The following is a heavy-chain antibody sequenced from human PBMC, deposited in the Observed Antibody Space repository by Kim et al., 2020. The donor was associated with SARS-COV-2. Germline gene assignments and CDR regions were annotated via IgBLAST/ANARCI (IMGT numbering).Heavy chain of an antibody. D-gene: IGHD3-22*01. V-gene: IGHV4-34*01. Sequence: SETLSLTCAVYGGSFSGYYWSWIRQPPGKGLEWIGEINHSGSTNYNPSLKSRVTISVDTSKNQFSLKLSSVTAADTAVYYCARSSSGRITMIVVGDSAFDIWGQGTMVTVSS. J-gene: IGHJ3*02. CDR3: ARSSSGRITMIVVGDSAFDI. CDR1: GGSFSGYY. CDR2: INHSGST.